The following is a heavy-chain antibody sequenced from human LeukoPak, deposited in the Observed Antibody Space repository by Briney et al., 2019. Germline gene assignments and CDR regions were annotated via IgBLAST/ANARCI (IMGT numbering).Heavy chain of an antibody. Sequence: SETLSLTCTVSGGSISSYYWSWIRQPPGKGLEWVGYIFCSGSTNYNPYLKSRVTISLDTSKNQFSLNLSSVTAADTAVYYCARVLAGGMTTSGTIFDYWGQGTLVTVSS. CDR1: GGSISSYY. J-gene: IGHJ4*02. V-gene: IGHV4-59*01. D-gene: IGHD4-11*01. CDR3: ARVLAGGMTTSGTIFDY. CDR2: IFCSGST.